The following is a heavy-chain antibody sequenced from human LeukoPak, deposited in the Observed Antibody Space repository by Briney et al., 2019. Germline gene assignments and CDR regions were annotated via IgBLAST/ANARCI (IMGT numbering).Heavy chain of an antibody. D-gene: IGHD4-23*01. CDR2: VSGNAGST. Sequence: GGSLRLSCAASGFTFGNYAMSWVRQAPGKGLEWVSTVSGNAGSTYYADSVKGRFTISRDYSNNTVYLQMNSLRAEDMAVYYCARLFGGGKNYFDYWGQGTLVTVSS. J-gene: IGHJ4*02. CDR1: GFTFGNYA. CDR3: ARLFGGGKNYFDY. V-gene: IGHV3-23*01.